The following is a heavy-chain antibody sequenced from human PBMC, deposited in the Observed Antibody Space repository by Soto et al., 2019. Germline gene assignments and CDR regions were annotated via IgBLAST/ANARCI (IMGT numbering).Heavy chain of an antibody. CDR1: GYSFTNYW. CDR2: INPGDSDT. Sequence: GESLKISCQGSGYSFTNYWIGWVRQMPGKGLEWMVMINPGDSDTRYNPSFQGQVTISVDKSISTAYLQWSSLKASDTAMYYCARRNYSRYFDLWGRGTLVTVSS. D-gene: IGHD2-21*01. V-gene: IGHV5-51*01. CDR3: ARRNYSRYFDL. J-gene: IGHJ2*01.